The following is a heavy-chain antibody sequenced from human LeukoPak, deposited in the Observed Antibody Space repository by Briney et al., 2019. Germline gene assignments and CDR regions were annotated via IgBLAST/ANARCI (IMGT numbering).Heavy chain of an antibody. V-gene: IGHV3-11*06. Sequence: PGGSLRLSCAASGFTFSDYYMSWIRQAPGKGLEWVSYISSSSSYTNYADSVKGRFTISRDTSKNTLYLQMNSLRAEDTAVYYCASYYYEDTGYFSHYWGQGTLVTVSS. CDR2: ISSSSSYT. J-gene: IGHJ4*02. CDR1: GFTFSDYY. D-gene: IGHD3-22*01. CDR3: ASYYYEDTGYFSHY.